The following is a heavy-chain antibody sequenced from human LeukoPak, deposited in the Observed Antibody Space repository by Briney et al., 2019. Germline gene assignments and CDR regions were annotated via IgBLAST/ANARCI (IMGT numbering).Heavy chain of an antibody. CDR1: GFTFSSYA. J-gene: IGHJ4*02. CDR2: ISGSGGST. D-gene: IGHD2-15*01. CDR3: AKDLEYYSGGSCGY. V-gene: IGHV3-23*01. Sequence: PGGSLRLSCAASGFTFSSYAMSWVRQAPGKGLEWVSAISGSGGSTYYADSVKGRFTISRDNSKNTLYLQMNSLRAEDTAVYYCAKDLEYYSGGSCGYWGQGTLVTVSS.